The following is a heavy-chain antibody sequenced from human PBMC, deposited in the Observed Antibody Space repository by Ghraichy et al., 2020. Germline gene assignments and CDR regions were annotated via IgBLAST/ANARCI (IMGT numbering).Heavy chain of an antibody. Sequence: GEALNISCAASGFDFRKHAMSWVRQAPGKGLDWVSSITGDGAYTYHPDSVKGRFTISRDNSKSMLWLQMNSLRVEDTAVYYCARSIDTNGWFFEGDDYWGPRILVTVAS. D-gene: IGHD6-19*01. V-gene: IGHV3-23*01. CDR2: ITGDGAYT. J-gene: IGHJ4*02. CDR1: GFDFRKHA. CDR3: ARSIDTNGWFFEGDDY.